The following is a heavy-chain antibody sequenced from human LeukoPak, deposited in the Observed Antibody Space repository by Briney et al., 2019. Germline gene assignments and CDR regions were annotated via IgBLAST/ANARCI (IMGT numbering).Heavy chain of an antibody. CDR1: GGFISGYY. CDR2: IYYTGNT. Sequence: SETLSLTCIVSGGFISGYYWSWIRQPPGKGLELIGHIYYTGNTVYNPSLKSRATILLDTSENQFSLKLRSVTTADTAVYYCARYRPSESRSGEVTSLDYWGQGTLVTVSS. V-gene: IGHV4-59*01. J-gene: IGHJ4*02. D-gene: IGHD3-3*01. CDR3: ARYRPSESRSGEVTSLDY.